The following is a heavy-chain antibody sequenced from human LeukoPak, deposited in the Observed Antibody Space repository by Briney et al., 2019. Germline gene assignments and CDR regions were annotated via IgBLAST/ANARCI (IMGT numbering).Heavy chain of an antibody. CDR3: AKGLTTLDY. V-gene: IGHV3-23*01. CDR1: GFTFSSYG. D-gene: IGHD4-11*01. J-gene: IGHJ4*02. Sequence: GGSLRLSCGASGFTFSSYGMLWVRQAPGKGLEWVSTVFGLDHRTSYADSVKGRFTISRDNSKNTLSLQMNSLRAEDTAVYYCAKGLTTLDYWGQGTLVTVSS. CDR2: VFGLDHRT.